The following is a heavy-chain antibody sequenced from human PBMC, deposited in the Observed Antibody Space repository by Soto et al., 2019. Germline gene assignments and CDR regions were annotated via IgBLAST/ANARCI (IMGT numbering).Heavy chain of an antibody. J-gene: IGHJ4*02. CDR3: ARHDYSDNFDY. CDR1: GYTFTSYG. CDR2: ISAYNGNT. Sequence: ASVKVSCKASGYTFTSYGISWVRQAPGQGLEWMGWISAYNGNTDYAQKLRGRVTMTTDTSTSTAYMELRSLRSDDTAVYYCARHDYSDNFDYWGQGTLVTSPQ. V-gene: IGHV1-18*01. D-gene: IGHD4-17*01.